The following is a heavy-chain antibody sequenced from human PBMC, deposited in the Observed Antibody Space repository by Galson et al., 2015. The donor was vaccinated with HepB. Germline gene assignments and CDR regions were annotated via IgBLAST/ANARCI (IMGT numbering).Heavy chain of an antibody. CDR3: TSSFGTNAFDI. CDR2: IDTNGDT. Sequence: SLRLSCAASGFTFGNYDMHWVRQATGKGLEWVSQIDTNGDTYYPDSVKGRFTISRENAKSSLYLQMNSLRAGDTAVYFCTSSFGTNAFDIWGQGTMVTVSS. D-gene: IGHD1-1*01. CDR1: GFTFGNYD. V-gene: IGHV3-13*01. J-gene: IGHJ3*02.